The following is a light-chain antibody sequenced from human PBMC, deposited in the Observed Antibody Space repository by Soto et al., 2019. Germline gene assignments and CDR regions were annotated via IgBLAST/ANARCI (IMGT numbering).Light chain of an antibody. V-gene: IGKV1-6*01. CDR2: TAS. CDR3: LQDYNYPWT. CDR1: QYIRNG. J-gene: IGKJ1*01. Sequence: SSTFFAASVENRITITRLASQYIRNGLSWYQQRPGKAPKVLIYTASSLQSGVPSRFSGSGSGTDFTLTISSLQPEDCATYYCLQDYNYPWTFGQGTKVDIK.